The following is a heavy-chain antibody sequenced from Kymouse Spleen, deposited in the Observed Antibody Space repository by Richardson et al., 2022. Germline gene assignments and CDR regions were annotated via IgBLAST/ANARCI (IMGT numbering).Heavy chain of an antibody. J-gene: IGHJ1*01. V-gene: IGHV4-34*01. CDR2: INHSGST. Sequence: QVQLQQWGAGLLKPSETLSLTCAVYGGSFSGYYWSWIRQPPGKGLEWIGEINHSGSTNYNPSLKSRVTISVDTSKNQFSLKLSSVTAADTAVYYCARGNYGSGSYSGGFQHWGQGTLVTVSS. CDR1: GGSFSGYY. D-gene: IGHD3-10*01. CDR3: ARGNYGSGSYSGGFQH.